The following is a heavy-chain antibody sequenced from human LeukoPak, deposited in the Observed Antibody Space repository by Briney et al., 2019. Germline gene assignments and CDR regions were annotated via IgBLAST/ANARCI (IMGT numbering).Heavy chain of an antibody. CDR2: MNPNSGNT. D-gene: IGHD3-22*01. CDR1: GYTFTSYD. J-gene: IGHJ3*02. CDR3: ARAIYDSSGYYYAFDI. Sequence: GASVKVSCKASGYTFTSYDINWVRQATGQGLEWMGWMNPNSGNTGYAQKFQGRVTITRNTSISTAYMELSSLRSEDTAVYYCARAIYDSSGYYYAFDIWGQGTMVTVSS. V-gene: IGHV1-8*03.